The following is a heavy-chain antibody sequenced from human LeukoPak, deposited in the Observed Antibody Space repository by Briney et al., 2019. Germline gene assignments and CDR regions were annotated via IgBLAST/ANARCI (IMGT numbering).Heavy chain of an antibody. J-gene: IGHJ4*02. D-gene: IGHD4-17*01. CDR1: GGTFSSYA. CDR2: IIPIFGTA. Sequence: GASVKVSCKASGGTFSSYAISWVRQAPGQGLEWMGGIIPIFGTASYAQKFQGRVTITADESTSTAYMELSSLRSEDTAVYYCARESTVTKDYFDYWGQGTLVTVSS. V-gene: IGHV1-69*01. CDR3: ARESTVTKDYFDY.